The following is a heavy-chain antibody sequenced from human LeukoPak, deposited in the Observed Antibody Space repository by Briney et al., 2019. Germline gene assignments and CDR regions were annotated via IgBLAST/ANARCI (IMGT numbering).Heavy chain of an antibody. V-gene: IGHV4-39*07. CDR2: IYYSGST. J-gene: IGHJ3*02. CDR3: ARDGLYYYDSSEPDAFDI. Sequence: PSETLSLTCTVSGGSISSSSYYWGWIRQPPGKGLEWIGSIYYSGSTYYNPSLKSRVTISVDTSKNQFSLKLSSVTAADTAVYYCARDGLYYYDSSEPDAFDIWGQGTMVTVSS. D-gene: IGHD3-22*01. CDR1: GGSISSSSYY.